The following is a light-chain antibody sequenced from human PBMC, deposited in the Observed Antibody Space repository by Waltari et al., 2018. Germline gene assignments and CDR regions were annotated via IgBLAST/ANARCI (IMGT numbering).Light chain of an antibody. V-gene: IGLV4-69*01. CDR3: QTGGHGTWV. CDR1: SGPSSNI. Sequence: QLVLTQSPSASASLGASVKLTCTLSSGPSSNIIAWHQQQPAKGPRYLMKVNSDGSHTKGDEIPDRFSGSSSGAERYLTISSVQSEDEADYYCQTGGHGTWVFGGGTKLTVL. CDR2: VNSDGSH. J-gene: IGLJ3*02.